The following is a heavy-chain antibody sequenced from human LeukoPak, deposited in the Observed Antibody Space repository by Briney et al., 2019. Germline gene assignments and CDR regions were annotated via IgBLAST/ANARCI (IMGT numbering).Heavy chain of an antibody. V-gene: IGHV4-30-4*01. J-gene: IGHJ4*02. CDR2: IYYSGST. Sequence: SETLSLTCTVSGGSISSGDSYWSWIRQPPGTGLAWIGYIYYSGSTYYNPSLKSRVTISVDTSKNQFSLKLSSVTAADTAVYYCARGLRGPFAYWGQGTLVTVSS. CDR3: ARGLRGPFAY. CDR1: GGSISSGDSY.